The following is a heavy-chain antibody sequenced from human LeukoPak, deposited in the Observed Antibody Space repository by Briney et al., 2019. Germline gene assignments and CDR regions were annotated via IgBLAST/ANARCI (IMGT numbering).Heavy chain of an antibody. CDR1: GFTFSSYG. V-gene: IGHV3-21*01. J-gene: IGHJ4*02. Sequence: GGSLRLSCAASGFTFSSYGMNWVRQAPGKGLEWVSSISSSSSYIYYADSVKGRFTISRDNAKNSLYLQMNSLRAEDTAVYYCAGGRERDGYSIDYWGQGTLVTVSS. CDR2: ISSSSSYI. D-gene: IGHD5-24*01. CDR3: AGGRERDGYSIDY.